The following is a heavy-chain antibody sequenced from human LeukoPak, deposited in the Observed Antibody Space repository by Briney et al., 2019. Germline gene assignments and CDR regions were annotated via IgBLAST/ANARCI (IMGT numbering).Heavy chain of an antibody. V-gene: IGHV4-38-2*02. CDR1: GYSISSGYY. CDR2: IYHSGSN. CDR3: ARVGYYYDSSGYSAFDI. J-gene: IGHJ3*02. D-gene: IGHD3-22*01. Sequence: SETLSLTCTVSGYSISSGYYWGWIRQPPGKGLEWIGSIYHSGSNYYNPSLKSRVTISVDTSKNQFSLKLSSVTAADTAVYYCARVGYYYDSSGYSAFDIWGQGTMVTVSS.